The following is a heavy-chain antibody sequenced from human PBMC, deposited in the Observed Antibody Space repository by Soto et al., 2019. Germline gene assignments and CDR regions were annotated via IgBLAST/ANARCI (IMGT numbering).Heavy chain of an antibody. CDR2: INHSGST. Sequence: LSLTFAVYGGSFSGYYWSWIRQPPGKGLEWIGEINHSGSTNYNPSLKSRVTISVDTSKNQFSLKLSSVTAADTAVYYCASMVRGVSTFDYWGQGTLVTVSS. J-gene: IGHJ4*02. D-gene: IGHD3-10*01. V-gene: IGHV4-34*01. CDR1: GGSFSGYY. CDR3: ASMVRGVSTFDY.